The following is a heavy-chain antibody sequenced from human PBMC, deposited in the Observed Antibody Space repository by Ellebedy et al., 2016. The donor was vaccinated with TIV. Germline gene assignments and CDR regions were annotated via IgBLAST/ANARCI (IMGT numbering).Heavy chain of an antibody. J-gene: IGHJ4*02. V-gene: IGHV3-48*01. CDR3: AGDPRALTADY. CDR1: GFTFSSYS. Sequence: PGGSLRLSCAASGFTFSSYSMNWVRQAPGKGLEWVSYISSSSSTIYYADSVKGRFTISRDNAKNSLYLQMNSLRAEDTAVYYCAGDPRALTADYWGQGTLVTVSS. D-gene: IGHD3-9*01. CDR2: ISSSSSTI.